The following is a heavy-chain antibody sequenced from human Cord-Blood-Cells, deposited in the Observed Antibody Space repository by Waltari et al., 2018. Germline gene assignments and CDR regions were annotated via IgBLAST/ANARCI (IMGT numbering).Heavy chain of an antibody. V-gene: IGHV3-7*01. CDR1: GFTFRSYW. Sequence: EVQLVESGGGLVQPGGSLRLSCAASGFTFRSYWMIWVRQAPGKGLEWMANIKHDGSEKYYVDSVKGRFTISRDNAKNSLYLQMNSLRAEDTAVYYCARELTGGYDAFDIWGQGTMVTVSS. CDR2: IKHDGSEK. J-gene: IGHJ3*02. CDR3: ARELTGGYDAFDI. D-gene: IGHD7-27*01.